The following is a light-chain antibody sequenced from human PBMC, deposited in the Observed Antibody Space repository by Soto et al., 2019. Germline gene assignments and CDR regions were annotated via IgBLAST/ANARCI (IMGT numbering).Light chain of an antibody. CDR3: SSYAGSNNWV. CDR1: SSDVGGYNY. V-gene: IGLV2-8*01. Sequence: QSALTQPPSASGSPGQSVTISCTGTSSDVGGYNYVSWYQQHPGKAPKLMIYEVNKRPSGVPDRFSGSKSGNTASLTVSGLQAEDETDYYCSSYAGSNNWVFGGGTKV. J-gene: IGLJ2*01. CDR2: EVN.